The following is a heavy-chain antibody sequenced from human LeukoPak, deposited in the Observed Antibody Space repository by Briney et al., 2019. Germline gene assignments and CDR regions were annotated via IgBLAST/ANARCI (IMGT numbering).Heavy chain of an antibody. Sequence: PGGSPRLSCAASGFTFSSYAMSWVRQAPGKGLEWVSAISGSGGSTYYADSVKGRFTISRDNSKNTLYLQMNSLRAEDTAVYYCAKSEVVLLWFGESVDWFDPWGQGTLVTVSS. J-gene: IGHJ5*02. V-gene: IGHV3-23*01. CDR2: ISGSGGST. CDR3: AKSEVVLLWFGESVDWFDP. D-gene: IGHD3-10*01. CDR1: GFTFSSYA.